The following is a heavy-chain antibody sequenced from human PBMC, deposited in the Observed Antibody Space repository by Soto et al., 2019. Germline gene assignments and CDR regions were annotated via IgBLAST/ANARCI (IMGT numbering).Heavy chain of an antibody. J-gene: IGHJ3*02. CDR2: IYYGGST. CDR3: AREIKVDNSRAFDI. Sequence: SETLSLTCAVSGGSISSGDYSWNWIRQPPGKGLEWIGYIYYGGSTYYNPSLKSRVTISVDTSKNQFSLKLSSVTAADTAVYYWAREIKVDNSRAFDIWGQGTMVTVSS. D-gene: IGHD6-13*01. V-gene: IGHV4-31*11. CDR1: GGSISSGDYS.